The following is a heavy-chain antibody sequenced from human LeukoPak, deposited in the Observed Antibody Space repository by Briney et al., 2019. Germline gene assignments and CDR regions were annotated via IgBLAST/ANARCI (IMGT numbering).Heavy chain of an antibody. V-gene: IGHV3-30-3*01. CDR3: GKVVTTWAFDI. CDR1: GFTFSSYA. J-gene: IGHJ3*02. CDR2: ISYDGSNK. Sequence: PGGSLRLSCAASGFTFSSYAMHWVRQAPGKGLEWVAVISYDGSNKYYADSVKGRFTISRDNSKNTLYLQMNSLRAEDTAIYYCGKVVTTWAFDIWGQGTMVTVSS. D-gene: IGHD4-17*01.